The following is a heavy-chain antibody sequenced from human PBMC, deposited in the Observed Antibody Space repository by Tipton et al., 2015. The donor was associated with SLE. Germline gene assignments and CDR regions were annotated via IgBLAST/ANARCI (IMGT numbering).Heavy chain of an antibody. CDR1: GSSISSYH. CDR3: ARAFSSIAARPYHY. J-gene: IGHJ4*02. V-gene: IGHV4-38-2*02. Sequence: TLSLTCSVSGSSISSYHWGWIRQPPGKGLEWIAIISHTESTYYNPSLKSRVTISIDTSKNQFSLKLSSVTAADTAVYYCARAFSSIAARPYHYWGQGTLVTVSS. D-gene: IGHD6-6*01. CDR2: ISHTEST.